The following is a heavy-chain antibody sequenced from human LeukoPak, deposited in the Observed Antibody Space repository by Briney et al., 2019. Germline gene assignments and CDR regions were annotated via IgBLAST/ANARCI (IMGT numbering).Heavy chain of an antibody. CDR3: ARTAPGYCSGGSCYLYYYYYYMDV. CDR2: IYYSGST. CDR1: GGSISNYY. V-gene: IGHV4-59*12. Sequence: SETLSLTCTVSGGSISNYYWSWIRQPPGKGLEWIGYIYYSGSTNYNPSLKSRVTISVDTSKNQFSLKLSSVTAADTAVYYCARTAPGYCSGGSCYLYYYYYYMDVWGKGTTVTISS. J-gene: IGHJ6*03. D-gene: IGHD2-15*01.